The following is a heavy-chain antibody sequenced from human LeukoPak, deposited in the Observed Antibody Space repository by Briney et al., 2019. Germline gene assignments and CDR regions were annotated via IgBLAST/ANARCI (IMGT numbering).Heavy chain of an antibody. J-gene: IGHJ4*02. CDR1: GFTFDEYA. V-gene: IGHV3-20*04. CDR3: ARGYSGYDYGYYFDY. Sequence: GGSLRLSCAASGFTFDEYAMNWVRQAPGKGLEWVSGLNWSGDSTGYADSVKGRFSISRDNAKNSLYLQMTRLRAEDTALYYCARGYSGYDYGYYFDYWGQGTLVTVSS. D-gene: IGHD5-12*01. CDR2: LNWSGDST.